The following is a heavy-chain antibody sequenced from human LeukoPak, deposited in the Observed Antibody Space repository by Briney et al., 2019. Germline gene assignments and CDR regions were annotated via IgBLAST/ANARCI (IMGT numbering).Heavy chain of an antibody. CDR1: GFTFSNYW. J-gene: IGHJ6*02. Sequence: PGGSLRLSCAASGFTFSNYWMSWVRQAPGKGLEWVANIKKEGNEKYYVDSVKGRFTVSRDNAKNSLYLQMNSLRAEDTAVYYCARCGIVGATADIDYYYYGMDVWGQGTTVTVSS. CDR2: IKKEGNEK. V-gene: IGHV3-7*03. D-gene: IGHD1-26*01. CDR3: ARCGIVGATADIDYYYYGMDV.